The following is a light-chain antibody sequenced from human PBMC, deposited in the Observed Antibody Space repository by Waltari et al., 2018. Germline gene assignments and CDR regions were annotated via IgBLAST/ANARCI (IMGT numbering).Light chain of an antibody. CDR3: ATWDNSLSEVV. V-gene: IGLV1-51*01. J-gene: IGLJ2*01. CDR2: DYN. CDR1: IPNFGPYY. Sequence: QSVLTQPPSVSAAPGQKVTISCSGSIPNFGPYYVSWYHQVPGSAPKLLIYDYNKRPPGIPDRFSASKSGTSATLGITGLQIGDEADYYCATWDNSLSEVVFGGGTKLTVL.